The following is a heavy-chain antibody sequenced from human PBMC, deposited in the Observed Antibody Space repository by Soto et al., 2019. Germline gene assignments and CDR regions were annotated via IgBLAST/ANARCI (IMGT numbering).Heavy chain of an antibody. J-gene: IGHJ4*02. CDR2: ISGGGTPT. CDR3: AKGTDSGRSYCQYSDY. Sequence: EVQLLDSGGDLVQPGGSLRLSCAASGFTFGSYAMTWVRQAPGKGLEWVSSISGGGTPTFYADSVKGRFTISRDNSKNTLYLQMSSLRAEDTAVYYCAKGTDSGRSYCQYSDYWGQGTLVAVSS. D-gene: IGHD3-22*01. V-gene: IGHV3-23*01. CDR1: GFTFGSYA.